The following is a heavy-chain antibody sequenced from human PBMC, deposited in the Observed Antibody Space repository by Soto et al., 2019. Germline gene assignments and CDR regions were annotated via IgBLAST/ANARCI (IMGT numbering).Heavy chain of an antibody. CDR3: ARGSGNSYGSFDS. Sequence: EVQLVESGGGLVQPGGSLRLSCAASGFTLSSYWMHWVRQAPGKGLVWVSRINSAGSSTNYAESVKGRFTISRDNAKNTLYLQMISLRAKDTAVYYCARGSGNSYGSFDSWGQGTLVTVSS. D-gene: IGHD5-18*01. CDR1: GFTLSSYW. V-gene: IGHV3-74*01. CDR2: INSAGSST. J-gene: IGHJ4*02.